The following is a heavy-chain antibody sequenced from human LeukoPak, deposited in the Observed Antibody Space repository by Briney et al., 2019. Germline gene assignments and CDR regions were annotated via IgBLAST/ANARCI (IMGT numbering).Heavy chain of an antibody. V-gene: IGHV4-34*01. Sequence: SETLSLTCAVYGGSFSGYYWSWIRQPPGKGLEWIGEINHSGSTNYNPSLKSRVTISVDTSKNQFSLKLSSVTAADTAVYYCARGFHPLVVPVGSSGYLFDYWGQGTLVTVSS. J-gene: IGHJ4*02. CDR2: INHSGST. CDR3: ARGFHPLVVPVGSSGYLFDY. D-gene: IGHD3-22*01. CDR1: GGSFSGYY.